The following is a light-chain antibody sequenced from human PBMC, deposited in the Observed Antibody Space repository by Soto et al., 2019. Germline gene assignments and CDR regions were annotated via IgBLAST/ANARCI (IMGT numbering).Light chain of an antibody. V-gene: IGKV1-5*03. CDR2: KAS. CDR3: QQYYSYSQT. J-gene: IGKJ1*01. CDR1: QSISSW. Sequence: GARVTITCRASQSISSWLAWYQQKPGKAPKVLIYKASSLESGVPSRFSGSGSGTEFTLTISSLQPDDFATYYCQQYYSYSQTFGQGTKVEIK.